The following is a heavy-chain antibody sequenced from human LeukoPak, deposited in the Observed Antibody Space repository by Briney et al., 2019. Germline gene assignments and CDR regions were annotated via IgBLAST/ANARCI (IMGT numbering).Heavy chain of an antibody. V-gene: IGHV3-48*03. J-gene: IGHJ4*02. CDR2: ISSGGSTI. Sequence: GGSLRLSCAASGFSFSNYAMSWVRQAPGKGLEWVSYISSGGSTIYYADSVKGRFTISRDNAKNSLYLQMNSLRAEDTAVYYCARVRDGSQDYWGQGTLVTVSS. CDR3: ARVRDGSQDY. D-gene: IGHD5-24*01. CDR1: GFSFSNYA.